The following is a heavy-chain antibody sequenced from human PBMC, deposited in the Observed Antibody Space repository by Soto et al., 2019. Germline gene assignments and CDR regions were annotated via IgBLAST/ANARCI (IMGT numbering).Heavy chain of an antibody. CDR3: ARADTYYDILTGFDY. D-gene: IGHD3-9*01. Sequence: SVKVSCKASGGTFSSYAISWVRQAPGQGLEWMGGIIPIFGTANYAQKFQGRVTITADESTSTAYMELSSLRSEDTAVYYCARADTYYDILTGFDYWGQGALVTVSS. J-gene: IGHJ4*02. V-gene: IGHV1-69*13. CDR2: IIPIFGTA. CDR1: GGTFSSYA.